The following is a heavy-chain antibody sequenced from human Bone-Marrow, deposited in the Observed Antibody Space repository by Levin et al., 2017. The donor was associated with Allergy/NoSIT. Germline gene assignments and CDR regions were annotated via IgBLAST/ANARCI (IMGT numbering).Heavy chain of an antibody. CDR3: AGRVVGDSQLNWFDP. V-gene: IGHV4-39*01. CDR2: VSESAST. Sequence: MTSETLSLTCTLSGGSINSGTFYWDWIRQPPGKGLECIGSVSESASTYYNPSLKSRVTISVDTSKNQFSLKLSSVTAADTAVYYCAGRVVGDSQLNWFDPWGPGILVTVSS. CDR1: GGSINSGTFY. D-gene: IGHD4-17*01. J-gene: IGHJ5*02.